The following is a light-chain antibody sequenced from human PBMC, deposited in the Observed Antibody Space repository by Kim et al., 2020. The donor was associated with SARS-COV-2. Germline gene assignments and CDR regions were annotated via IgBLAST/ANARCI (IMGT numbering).Light chain of an antibody. Sequence: GDRITITCRASESISTWLAWYQQKPGKAPKLLIYKASSLQSGVPSRFSGSGSGTEFSLTVSSLQPDDFATYYCQQYNSFPWTFGQGTKVDIK. CDR3: QQYNSFPWT. J-gene: IGKJ1*01. V-gene: IGKV1-5*03. CDR1: ESISTW. CDR2: KAS.